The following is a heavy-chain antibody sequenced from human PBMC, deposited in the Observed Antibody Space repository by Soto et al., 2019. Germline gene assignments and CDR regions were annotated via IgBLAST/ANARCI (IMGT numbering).Heavy chain of an antibody. J-gene: IGHJ4*02. D-gene: IGHD3-3*01. CDR2: IYNGGST. CDR3: ARAPVGLDTISYFDY. V-gene: IGHV4-30-4*01. Sequence: SETLSLTCTVSGDSVSSVGFHWAWLRRPPGKGLEWIGYIYNGGSTYYRPSLESRMHMSVDATRNPYSLRLTSVTAADTAVYFCARAPVGLDTISYFDYWGQGKLVTVSS. CDR1: GDSVSSVGFH.